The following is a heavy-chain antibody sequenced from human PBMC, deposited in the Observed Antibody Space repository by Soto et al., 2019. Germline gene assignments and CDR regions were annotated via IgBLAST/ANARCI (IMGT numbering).Heavy chain of an antibody. CDR2: IKSKSDGETT. CDR3: TTGLTYYYDSSGYYWAGGMDV. J-gene: IGHJ6*02. CDR1: GFTFSNAW. D-gene: IGHD3-22*01. Sequence: EVQLVESGGGLVKPGGSLRLSWAASGFTFSNAWMNWVRQAPGKGLEWVGRIKSKSDGETTDYAAPVKGRFTISRDDSKNTLYLQMNSLKTEDTAVYYCTTGLTYYYDSSGYYWAGGMDVWGQGITVTVSS. V-gene: IGHV3-15*01.